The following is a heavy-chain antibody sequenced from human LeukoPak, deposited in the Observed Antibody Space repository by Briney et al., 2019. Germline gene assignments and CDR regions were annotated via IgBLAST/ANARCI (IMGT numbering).Heavy chain of an antibody. CDR1: GFTFSSYE. CDR3: ARVGPMVRGAPVDC. J-gene: IGHJ4*02. V-gene: IGHV3-48*03. Sequence: PGGSLRLSCAASGFTFSSYEMNWVRQAPGKGLEWVSYISSSGSTIYYADSVKDRFTISRDNAKNSLYLQMNSLRAEDTAVYYCARVGPMVRGAPVDCWGQGTLVTVSS. CDR2: ISSSGSTI. D-gene: IGHD3-10*01.